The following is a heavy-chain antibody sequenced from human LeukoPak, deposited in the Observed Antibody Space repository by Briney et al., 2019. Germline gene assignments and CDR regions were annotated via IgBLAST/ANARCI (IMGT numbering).Heavy chain of an antibody. CDR1: GFTFSSYA. Sequence: GRSLRPSCAASGFTFSSYAMHWVRQAPGKGLEWVAVISYDGSNKYYADSVKGRFTISRDNSKNTLYLQMNSLKTEDTAVYSCTRDFRRNDYGDYGYYYGMDVWGQGTTVTVSS. CDR2: ISYDGSNK. J-gene: IGHJ6*02. D-gene: IGHD4-17*01. V-gene: IGHV3-30-3*01. CDR3: TRDFRRNDYGDYGYYYGMDV.